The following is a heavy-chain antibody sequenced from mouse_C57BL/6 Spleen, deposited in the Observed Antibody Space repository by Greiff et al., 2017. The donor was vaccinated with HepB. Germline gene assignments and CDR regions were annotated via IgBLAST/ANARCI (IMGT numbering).Heavy chain of an antibody. CDR3: TTSGTGFAY. J-gene: IGHJ3*01. V-gene: IGHV14-1*01. CDR1: GFNFKDYY. Sequence: EVKLVESGAELVRPGASVKLSCTASGFNFKDYYMHWVKQRPEQGLEWIGRIDPEDGDTEYAPKFQGKATMTEDTSSNTAYLQLSSLTSEDSAVYYCTTSGTGFAYWGQGTLVTVSS. CDR2: IDPEDGDT. D-gene: IGHD4-1*01.